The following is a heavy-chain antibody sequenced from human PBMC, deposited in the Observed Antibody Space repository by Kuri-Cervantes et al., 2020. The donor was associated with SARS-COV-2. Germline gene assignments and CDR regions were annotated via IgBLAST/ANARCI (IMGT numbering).Heavy chain of an antibody. CDR1: GFTFSSYG. CDR2: IRYDGSNK. CDR3: ARAVGSSSAGDYSMDV. V-gene: IGHV3-30*02. J-gene: IGHJ6*03. Sequence: GESLKISCAASGFTFSSYGMHWVRQAPGKELEWVAFIRYDGSNKYYADSVKGRFTNSRDNAKNSLFLQMNSLRADDTAVYYCARAVGSSSAGDYSMDVWGKGTTVTVSS. D-gene: IGHD6-6*01.